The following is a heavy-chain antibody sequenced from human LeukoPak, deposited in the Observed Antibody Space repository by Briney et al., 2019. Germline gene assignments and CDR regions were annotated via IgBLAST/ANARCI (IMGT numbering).Heavy chain of an antibody. Sequence: ASLKVSCKASGHTFTSYGISWVRQAPGQGLEWMGWISAYNGNTNYAQKLQGRVTMTTDTSTSTAYMELRSLRSDDTAVYYCARDQPNPPYYYDSSGSTPHFDYWGQGTLVTVSS. J-gene: IGHJ4*02. CDR2: ISAYNGNT. CDR3: ARDQPNPPYYYDSSGSTPHFDY. D-gene: IGHD3-22*01. V-gene: IGHV1-18*01. CDR1: GHTFTSYG.